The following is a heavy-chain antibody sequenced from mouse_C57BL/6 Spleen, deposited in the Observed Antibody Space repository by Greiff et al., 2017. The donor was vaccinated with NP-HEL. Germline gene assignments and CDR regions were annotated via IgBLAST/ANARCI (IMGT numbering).Heavy chain of an antibody. J-gene: IGHJ3*01. CDR2: ISYSGST. Sequence: EVKLMESGPGMVKPSQSLSLTCTVTGYSITSGYDWHWIRHFPGNKLEWMGYISYSGSTNYNPSLKSRISITHDTSKNHFFLKLNSVTTEDTATYYGARGDYDYAWFAYWGQGTLVTVSA. D-gene: IGHD2-4*01. CDR3: ARGDYDYAWFAY. CDR1: GYSITSGYD. V-gene: IGHV3-1*01.